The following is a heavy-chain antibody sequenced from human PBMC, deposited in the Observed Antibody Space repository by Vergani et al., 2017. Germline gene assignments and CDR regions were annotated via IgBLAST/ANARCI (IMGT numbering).Heavy chain of an antibody. V-gene: IGHV4-4*07. D-gene: IGHD3-22*01. CDR1: GGSLSTYY. J-gene: IGHJ6*02. CDR3: ARGGYYYDSSGRRLDV. CDR2: IYTSGST. Sequence: QVQLQESGPGLVKPSETLSLTCTVSGGSLSTYYWSWIRQPAGKGLEWIGRIYTSGSTNYNPSLKSRVTMSVDTSKNQFSLRLSSVTAADTAVYYCARGGYYYDSSGRRLDVWGQGTTVTVSS.